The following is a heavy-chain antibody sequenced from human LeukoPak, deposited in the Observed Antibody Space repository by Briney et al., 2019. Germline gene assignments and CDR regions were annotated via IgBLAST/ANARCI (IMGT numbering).Heavy chain of an antibody. CDR1: GYSFTSYW. V-gene: IGHV5-51*01. J-gene: IGHJ3*02. D-gene: IGHD3-3*01. Sequence: GESLKISCKGSGYSFTSYWIGWVRQMPGKGLEWMGIIYPGDSDTRYSPSFQGQVTISADKSISTAYLQWSSLKASDTAMYYCVRLSADDYDFWSGYLNAFDIWGQGTMVTVS. CDR3: VRLSADDYDFWSGYLNAFDI. CDR2: IYPGDSDT.